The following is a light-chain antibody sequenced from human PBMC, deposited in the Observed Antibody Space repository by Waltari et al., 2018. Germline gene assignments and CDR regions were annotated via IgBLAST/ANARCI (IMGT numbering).Light chain of an antibody. Sequence: EIVLTQSPATLSVSPGGTATLSCRASQSVGDNLAWYQQKHGQAPRLLIYGASSRATDIPDRFSGSGSGTEFTLTISTLHSEDFAVYFCQQYDSYSYTFGQGTRLEIK. J-gene: IGKJ2*01. CDR3: QQYDSYSYT. CDR1: QSVGDN. CDR2: GAS. V-gene: IGKV3-15*01.